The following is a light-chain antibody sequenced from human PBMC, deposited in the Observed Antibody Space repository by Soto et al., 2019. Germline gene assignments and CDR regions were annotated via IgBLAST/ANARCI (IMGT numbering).Light chain of an antibody. Sequence: QSVLTQPPSASGSPGQSVTIPCTGTSSDVGGYNYVSWYQQHPGKAPKLMIYEVSERPSGVPDRFSGSKSSNTASLTVSGLQAEDEADYYCSSYAGSNNFVFGIGTKVTVL. V-gene: IGLV2-8*01. CDR3: SSYAGSNNFV. CDR2: EVS. J-gene: IGLJ1*01. CDR1: SSDVGGYNY.